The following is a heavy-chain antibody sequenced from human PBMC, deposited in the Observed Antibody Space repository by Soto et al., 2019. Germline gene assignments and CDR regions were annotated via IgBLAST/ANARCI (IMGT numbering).Heavy chain of an antibody. CDR1: GGSFSGYY. D-gene: IGHD6-13*01. J-gene: IGHJ3*02. CDR3: GSILAAAAGTGDAFDI. Sequence: QVQLQQWGAGLLKPSETLSLTCAVYGGSFSGYYWSWIRQPPGKGLEWIGEINHSGSTNYNPSLKSRVTISVDTSENLFSLKLSSVTAADTAVYYCGSILAAAAGTGDAFDIWGQGTMVTVSS. CDR2: INHSGST. V-gene: IGHV4-34*01.